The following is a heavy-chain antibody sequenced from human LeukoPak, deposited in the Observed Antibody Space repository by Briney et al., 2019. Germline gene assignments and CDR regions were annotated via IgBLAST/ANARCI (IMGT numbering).Heavy chain of an antibody. V-gene: IGHV1-2*02. J-gene: IGHJ4*02. Sequence: ASVKVSCKASGYTFTGYYMHWVRQAPGQGLEWMGWINPNSGGTNYAQKFQGRVTMTRDTSISTAYMELSRLRSDDTAVYYCAKDPYTYYYDSSGYTFDYWGQGTLVTVSS. CDR3: AKDPYTYYYDSSGYTFDY. D-gene: IGHD3-22*01. CDR2: INPNSGGT. CDR1: GYTFTGYY.